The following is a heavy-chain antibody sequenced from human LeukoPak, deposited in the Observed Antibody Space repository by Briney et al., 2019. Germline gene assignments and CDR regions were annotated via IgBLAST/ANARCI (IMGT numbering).Heavy chain of an antibody. J-gene: IGHJ4*02. V-gene: IGHV3-66*01. CDR3: ARDLARPGIAGM. D-gene: IGHD6-13*01. CDR2: IYSGGST. Sequence: GGSLRLSCAASGFTVSSNYMSWVRQAPGKGLEWVSVIYSGGSTYYADSVKGRFTISRDNSKNTLYLHMNSLRAEDTAVYYCARDLARPGIAGMWGQGTLVTVSS. CDR1: GFTVSSNY.